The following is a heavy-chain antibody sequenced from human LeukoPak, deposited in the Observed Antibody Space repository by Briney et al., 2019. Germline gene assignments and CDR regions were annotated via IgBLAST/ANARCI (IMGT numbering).Heavy chain of an antibody. Sequence: SETLSPTCTVSGGSISSSSYYWGWIRQPPGKGLEWIGSIYYSGSTYYNPSLKSRVTISVDTSKNQFSLKLSSVTAADTAVNYCASGVPRITIFGVVKAGEGFWGQGTLVTVSS. V-gene: IGHV4-39*01. CDR1: GGSISSSSYY. J-gene: IGHJ4*02. CDR2: IYYSGST. D-gene: IGHD3-3*01. CDR3: ASGVPRITIFGVVKAGEGF.